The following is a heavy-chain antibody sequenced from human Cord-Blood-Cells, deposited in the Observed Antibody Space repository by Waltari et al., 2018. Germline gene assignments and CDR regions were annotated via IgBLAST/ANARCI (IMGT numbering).Heavy chain of an antibody. D-gene: IGHD3-16*01. CDR3: ARGRGGWGDAFDI. J-gene: IGHJ3*02. Sequence: QVQLQESGPGLVKPSETLSLTCTVSGGSISSYYWSWIRQPPGKGLEWIGYIYYSGSTNYNPSLKSRVTISVDTSKNQFSLKLSSVTAADTAVYYCARGRGGWGDAFDIWGQGTMVTVSS. CDR1: GGSISSYY. V-gene: IGHV4-59*01. CDR2: IYYSGST.